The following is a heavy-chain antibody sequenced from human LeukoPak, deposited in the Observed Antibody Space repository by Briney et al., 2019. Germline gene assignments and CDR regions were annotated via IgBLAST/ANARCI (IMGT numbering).Heavy chain of an antibody. CDR2: VYTSGST. J-gene: IGHJ4*02. Sequence: PSETLSLTCTVSGGSISGYYWSWIRQPAGKGLEWIGRVYTSGSTHYNPSLKSRVTMSVDTSKNQFSLKQSYVTAADTAVYSGARDAFRYYYDISGYSGDFAYWGRKPWSPSPQ. CDR1: GGSISGYY. D-gene: IGHD3-22*01. V-gene: IGHV4-4*07. CDR3: ARDAFRYYYDISGYSGDFAY.